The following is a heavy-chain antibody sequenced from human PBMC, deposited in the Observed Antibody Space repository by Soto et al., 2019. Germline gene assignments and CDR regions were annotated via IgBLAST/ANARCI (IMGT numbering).Heavy chain of an antibody. J-gene: IGHJ4*02. CDR1: GGSISSGGYY. Sequence: QVQLQESGPGLVKPSQTLSLTCTVSGGSISSGGYYWSWIRQHPGKGLEWIGYIYYSGSTYYNPSIKSRGTISVDTSKNQFALKLSSVTAADTAVYYCAREGGIVGATAADYWGQGTLVTVSS. CDR3: AREGGIVGATAADY. V-gene: IGHV4-31*03. D-gene: IGHD1-26*01. CDR2: IYYSGST.